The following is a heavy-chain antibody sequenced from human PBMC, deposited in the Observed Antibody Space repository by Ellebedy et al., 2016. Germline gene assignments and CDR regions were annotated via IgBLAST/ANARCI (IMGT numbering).Heavy chain of an antibody. J-gene: IGHJ6*03. CDR3: ARGPLWDIVVVPAAILADYYYYMDV. CDR2: IIPIFGTA. D-gene: IGHD2-2*02. Sequence: SVKVSCXASGGTFSSYAISWVRQAPGQGLEWMGGIIPIFGTANYAQKFQGRVTITADESTSTAYMELSSLRSEDTAVYYCARGPLWDIVVVPAAILADYYYYMDVWGKGTTVTVSS. V-gene: IGHV1-69*13. CDR1: GGTFSSYA.